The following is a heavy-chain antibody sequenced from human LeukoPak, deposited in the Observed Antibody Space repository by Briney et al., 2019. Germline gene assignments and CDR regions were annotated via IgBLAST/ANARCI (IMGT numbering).Heavy chain of an antibody. D-gene: IGHD4-11*01. CDR2: ISSSGSTI. Sequence: GGSLRLSCAASGFTFSSYEMNWVRQAPGKGLEWVSYISSSGSTIYYADSVKGRFTISRDNAKNSLYPQMNSLRAEDTAVYYCARMGAYSRHYFDYWGQGTLVTVSS. J-gene: IGHJ4*02. CDR1: GFTFSSYE. CDR3: ARMGAYSRHYFDY. V-gene: IGHV3-48*03.